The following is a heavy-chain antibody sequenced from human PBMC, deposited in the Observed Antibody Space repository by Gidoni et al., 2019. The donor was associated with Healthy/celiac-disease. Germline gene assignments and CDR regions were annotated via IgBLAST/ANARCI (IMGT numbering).Heavy chain of an antibody. D-gene: IGHD3-22*01. CDR3: ARDLDYYDSSGYPYRYYYYYGMDV. Sequence: QVQLQQSGPGLVKPSQTLSLTCAISGDSVSSNSAAWHWIRQSPSRGLEWLGRTYYRSKWYNDYAVSVKSRITINPDTSKNQFSLQLNSVTPEDTAVYYCARDLDYYDSSGYPYRYYYYYGMDVWGQGTTVTVSS. V-gene: IGHV6-1*01. CDR2: TYYRSKWYN. CDR1: GDSVSSNSAA. J-gene: IGHJ6*02.